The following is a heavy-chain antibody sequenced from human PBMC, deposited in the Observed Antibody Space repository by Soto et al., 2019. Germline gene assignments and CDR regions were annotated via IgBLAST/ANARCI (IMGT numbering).Heavy chain of an antibody. J-gene: IGHJ6*02. Sequence: ASVKVSCKASGGTFSSYAISWVRQAPGQGLEWMGGIIPIFGTANYAQKFQGRVTITADESTSTAYMELSSLRSEDTAVYYCAARPRGFWSGYYEPNYGMDVWGQGTTVTVSS. CDR2: IIPIFGTA. D-gene: IGHD3-3*01. V-gene: IGHV1-69*13. CDR1: GGTFSSYA. CDR3: AARPRGFWSGYYEPNYGMDV.